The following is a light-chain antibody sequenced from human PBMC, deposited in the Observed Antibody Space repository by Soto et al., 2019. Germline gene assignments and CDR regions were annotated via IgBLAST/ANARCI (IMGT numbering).Light chain of an antibody. Sequence: EIVLTQSPGTLSLSPGDRATLSCRASGSVSSIYVAWYQHKPGQAPRLLIYGASTRATGIPDRFSGSGSGTDFTLTIDRLEPEDFAVYYCQQSLNPKTFGQGTKVDI. J-gene: IGKJ1*01. CDR2: GAS. CDR1: GSVSSIY. CDR3: QQSLNPKT. V-gene: IGKV3-20*01.